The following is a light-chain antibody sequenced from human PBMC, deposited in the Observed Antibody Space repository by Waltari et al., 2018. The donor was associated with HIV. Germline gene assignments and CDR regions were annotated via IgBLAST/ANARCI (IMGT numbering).Light chain of an antibody. CDR2: GAS. Sequence: EIVLTQSPGTLSLSPGARATVSCRASQSVTTYLAWYQQKPGQAPRLLIYGASSRATGIPDRFSGSGSGTDFTLTISRLEPEDFAMFYCQQYAGSPLTFGGGTKVEIK. CDR3: QQYAGSPLT. V-gene: IGKV3-20*01. CDR1: QSVTTY. J-gene: IGKJ4*01.